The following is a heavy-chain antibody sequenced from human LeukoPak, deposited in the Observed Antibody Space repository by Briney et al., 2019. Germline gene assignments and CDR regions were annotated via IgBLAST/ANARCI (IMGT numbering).Heavy chain of an antibody. D-gene: IGHD4/OR15-4a*01. J-gene: IGHJ4*02. CDR2: INHSGST. CDR3: ARSQLTDFDY. V-gene: IGHV4-34*01. CDR1: GGSFSGYY. Sequence: PSETLSLTCAVYGGSFSGYYWSWIRQPPGKGLEWIGEINHSGSTNYNPSLKSQVTISVDTSKNQFSLKLSSVTAADTAVYYCARSQLTDFDYWGQGTLVTVSS.